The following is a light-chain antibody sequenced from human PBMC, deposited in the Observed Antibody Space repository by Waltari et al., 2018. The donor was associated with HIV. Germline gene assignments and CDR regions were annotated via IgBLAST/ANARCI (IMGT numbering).Light chain of an antibody. CDR2: EVS. Sequence: QSALTQPPSASGPPGQSVPISCTGTRSDVGGYNYVPWYQQHPGKAPKLMIYEVSRRPSGVPDRFSGSKSGNTASLTVSGLQAEDEADYYCSSYAGSNIWVFGGGTKLTVL. J-gene: IGLJ3*02. CDR1: RSDVGGYNY. V-gene: IGLV2-8*01. CDR3: SSYAGSNIWV.